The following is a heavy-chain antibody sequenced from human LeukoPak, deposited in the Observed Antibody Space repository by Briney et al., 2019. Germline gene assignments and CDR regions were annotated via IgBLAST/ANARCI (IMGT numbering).Heavy chain of an antibody. Sequence: VASVKVSCKASGGTFSSYAISWVRQAPGQGLEWMGGIIPIFGTANHAQKFQGRVTITADKSTSTAYMELSSLRSEDTAVYCCARRYIVGATEPAFDIWGQGTMVTVSS. CDR3: ARRYIVGATEPAFDI. V-gene: IGHV1-69*06. D-gene: IGHD1-26*01. CDR2: IIPIFGTA. CDR1: GGTFSSYA. J-gene: IGHJ3*02.